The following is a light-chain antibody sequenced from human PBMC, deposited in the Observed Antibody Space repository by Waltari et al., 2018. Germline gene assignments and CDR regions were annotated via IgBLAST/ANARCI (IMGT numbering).Light chain of an antibody. CDR1: QSVSSSY. CDR3: QQYGSSLTWT. Sequence: EIVLTQSPGTLSLSPGERATLSCRASQSVSSSYLAWYQQKPVQAPRLLIYGASSTSTGIPDRFSGSGSGTDFTLTISRLEPEDFAVYYCQQYGSSLTWTFGQGTKVEIK. V-gene: IGKV3-20*01. J-gene: IGKJ1*01. CDR2: GAS.